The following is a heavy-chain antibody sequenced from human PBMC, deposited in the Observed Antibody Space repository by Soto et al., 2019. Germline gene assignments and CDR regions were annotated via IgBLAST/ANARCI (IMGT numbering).Heavy chain of an antibody. D-gene: IGHD7-27*01. CDR1: GGTFSSYV. CDR2: IIPIFGTT. J-gene: IGHJ4*02. CDR3: ATEKEVTATGVGDY. V-gene: IGHV1-69*01. Sequence: QVQLVQSGAEVKKPGSSVKVSCKASGGTFSSYVISWVRQAPGQGLDWMGGIIPIFGTTNYAQKFQGRVTTTADESTSTAYMELNNLRSEDTAVYYCATEKEVTATGVGDYWGQGTLVTVSS.